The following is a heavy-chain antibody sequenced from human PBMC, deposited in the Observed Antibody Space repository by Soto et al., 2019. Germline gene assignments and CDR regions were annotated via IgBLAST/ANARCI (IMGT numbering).Heavy chain of an antibody. CDR1: GYNFNTFD. CDR3: AGGNFRY. J-gene: IGHJ4*02. CDR2: MNPNSGNT. Sequence: ASVKFSSKASGYNFNTFDIYWVRQATGHGLEWMGWMNPNSGNTGHAQELRGRVTMTRNTSNTTAYMELTSLTSDDTGVYYCAGGNFRYWGQGTLVTVS. V-gene: IGHV1-8*02.